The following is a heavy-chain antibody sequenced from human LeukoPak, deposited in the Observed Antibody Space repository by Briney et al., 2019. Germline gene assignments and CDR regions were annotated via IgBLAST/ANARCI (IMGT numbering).Heavy chain of an antibody. D-gene: IGHD4-17*01. Sequence: PSETLSLTCTVSGGPISSSSYYWGWIRQPPGKGLEWIGSIYYSGSTYYNPSLKSRVTISVDTSKNQFSLKLSSVTAADTAVYYCARQIYGDYGNWFDPWGQGTLVTVS. CDR1: GGPISSSSYY. CDR3: ARQIYGDYGNWFDP. V-gene: IGHV4-39*01. CDR2: IYYSGST. J-gene: IGHJ5*02.